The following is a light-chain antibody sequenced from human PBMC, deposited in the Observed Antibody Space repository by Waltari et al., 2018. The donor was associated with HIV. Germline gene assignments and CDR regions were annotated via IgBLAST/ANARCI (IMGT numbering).Light chain of an antibody. J-gene: IGKJ2*01. CDR2: GAS. Sequence: EIVLTQSPRTLSLSPGGRAIFSCRASQTVTSNYLAWYQVKPGQAPRLLIYGASIRATGVPDKFSGSVSGTDFTLTIGRLEPEDFAVYFCHQYGTSPQTFGQGSRVEIK. CDR3: HQYGTSPQT. CDR1: QTVTSNY. V-gene: IGKV3-20*01.